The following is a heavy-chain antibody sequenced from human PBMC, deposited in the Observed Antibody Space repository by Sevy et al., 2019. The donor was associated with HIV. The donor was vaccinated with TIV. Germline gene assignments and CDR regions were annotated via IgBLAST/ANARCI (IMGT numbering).Heavy chain of an antibody. CDR2: ISAYNGNT. CDR1: GYTFTSYG. J-gene: IGHJ5*02. CDR3: ARVPNIVVVVAATSRLDP. D-gene: IGHD2-15*01. V-gene: IGHV1-18*01. Sequence: ASMKVSCKASGYTFTSYGISWVRQAPGQGLEWMGWISAYNGNTNYAQKLQGRVTMTTDTSTSTAYMELRSLRSDDTAVYYCARVPNIVVVVAATSRLDPWGQGTLVTVSS.